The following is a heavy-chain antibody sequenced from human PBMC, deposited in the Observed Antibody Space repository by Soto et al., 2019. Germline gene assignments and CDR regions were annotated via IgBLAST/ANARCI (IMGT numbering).Heavy chain of an antibody. J-gene: IGHJ4*02. V-gene: IGHV3-7*03. CDR2: IRPDGTET. Sequence: EVQLVQSGGGLVQPGGSLRLSCVGSGFTFTDFYMNWVRLAPGKGLEWVANIRPDGTETNYVESVKGRFTTSRDNAKNSLFLQMNSLRADDTAVYYCAGWGGHDYNYWGQGILVTVSS. CDR1: GFTFTDFY. CDR3: AGWGGHDYNY. D-gene: IGHD4-4*01.